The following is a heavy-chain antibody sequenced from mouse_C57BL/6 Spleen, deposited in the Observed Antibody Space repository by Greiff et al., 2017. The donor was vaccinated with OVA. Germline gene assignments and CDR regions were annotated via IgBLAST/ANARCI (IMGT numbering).Heavy chain of an antibody. CDR1: GYTFTSYG. Sequence: VKLMESGAELARPGASVKLSCKASGYTFTSYGISWVKQRTGQGLEWIGEIYPRSGNTYYNEKFKGKATLTADKSSSTAYMELRSLTSEDSAVYFCAREGLITTVVAPFDYWGQGTTLTVSS. D-gene: IGHD1-1*01. V-gene: IGHV1-81*01. CDR2: IYPRSGNT. CDR3: AREGLITTVVAPFDY. J-gene: IGHJ2*01.